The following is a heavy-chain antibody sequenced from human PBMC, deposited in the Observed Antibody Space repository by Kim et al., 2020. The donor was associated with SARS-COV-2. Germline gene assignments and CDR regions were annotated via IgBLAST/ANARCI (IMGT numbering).Heavy chain of an antibody. D-gene: IGHD5-18*01. CDR3: ARERGGAGLWLRYYGMDV. Sequence: GGSLRLSCAASGFTFSSYAMHWVRQAPGKGLEWVAVISYDGSNKYYADSVKGRFTISRDNSKNTLYLQMNSLRAEDTAVYYCARERGGAGLWLRYYGMDVWGQGTTVTVSS. V-gene: IGHV3-30-3*01. CDR2: ISYDGSNK. J-gene: IGHJ6*02. CDR1: GFTFSSYA.